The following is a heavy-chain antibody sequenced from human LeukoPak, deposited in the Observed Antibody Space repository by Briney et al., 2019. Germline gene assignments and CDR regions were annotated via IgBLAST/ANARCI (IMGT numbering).Heavy chain of an antibody. CDR3: ARERWYCGGDCYPTY. J-gene: IGHJ4*02. Sequence: HPGGFLRLSCAASGFTFSSYGMHWVRQAPGKGLEWVAVIWYDGSNKYYADSVKGRFTISRDNSKDTLYLQMNSLRAEDTAVYYCARERWYCGGDCYPTYWGQGTLVTVSS. CDR1: GFTFSSYG. V-gene: IGHV3-33*01. CDR2: IWYDGSNK. D-gene: IGHD2-21*02.